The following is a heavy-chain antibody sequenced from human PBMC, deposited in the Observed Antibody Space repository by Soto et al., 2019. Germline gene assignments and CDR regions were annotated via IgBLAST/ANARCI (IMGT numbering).Heavy chain of an antibody. J-gene: IGHJ6*02. CDR2: ISAYNGNT. Sequence: GASVKVSCKASGYTFTSYGISWVRQAPGQGLEWMGWISAYNGNTNYAQKLQGRVTMTTDTSTSTAYMELRSLRSDDTAVYYCARDHFQYCSSTSCYTSVYNYYGMDVWGQGTTVTVSS. D-gene: IGHD2-2*02. V-gene: IGHV1-18*04. CDR1: GYTFTSYG. CDR3: ARDHFQYCSSTSCYTSVYNYYGMDV.